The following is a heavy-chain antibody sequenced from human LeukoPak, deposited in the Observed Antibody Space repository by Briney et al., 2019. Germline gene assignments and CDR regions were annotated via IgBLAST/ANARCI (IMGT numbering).Heavy chain of an antibody. J-gene: IGHJ6*03. D-gene: IGHD4-17*01. CDR1: GGSLSSYY. V-gene: IGHV4-4*09. CDR2: IYTSGRT. CDR3: ARLILHDYGDYGFGYYYMDV. Sequence: SETLSLTCTVSGGSLSSYYWSWVRQPPGKGLEWIGHIYTSGRTNYNPSLQSRVTISVDTSKNQFPLKLSSVTAADTAVYYCARLILHDYGDYGFGYYYMDVWGKGTAVSVS.